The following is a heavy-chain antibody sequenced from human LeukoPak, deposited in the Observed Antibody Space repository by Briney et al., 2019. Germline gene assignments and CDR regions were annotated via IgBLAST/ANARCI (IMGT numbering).Heavy chain of an antibody. D-gene: IGHD5-12*01. V-gene: IGHV3-30*04. Sequence: GGSLRLSCAASGFTVSSYAMHWVRQAPGKGLEWVAVISNDGSNKYYADSVKGRFTISRDNSKNTLYLQMNSLRAEDTAVYYCARGHARGYDFPIDYWGQGTLVTVSS. CDR3: ARGHARGYDFPIDY. CDR1: GFTVSSYA. CDR2: ISNDGSNK. J-gene: IGHJ4*02.